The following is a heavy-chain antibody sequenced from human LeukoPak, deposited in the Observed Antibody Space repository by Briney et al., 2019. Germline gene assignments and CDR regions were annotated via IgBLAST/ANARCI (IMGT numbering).Heavy chain of an antibody. CDR1: GYTFTGYY. D-gene: IGHD2-2*02. CDR3: AGGHCRSTSCYTAGYYYYYMDV. Sequence: ASVKVSCKASGYTFTGYYMHWVRQAPGQGLEWMGIINPSGGSTSYAQKFQGRVTMTRDTSTSTVYMELSSLRSEDTAVYYCAGGHCRSTSCYTAGYYYYYMDVWGKGTTVTVSS. V-gene: IGHV1-46*01. CDR2: INPSGGST. J-gene: IGHJ6*03.